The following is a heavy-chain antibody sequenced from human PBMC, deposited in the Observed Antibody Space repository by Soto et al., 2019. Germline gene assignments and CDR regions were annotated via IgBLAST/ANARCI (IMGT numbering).Heavy chain of an antibody. CDR1: GGTLISYG. CDR3: ASQVDEYYYYGMDV. CDR2: IIPIFGTA. Sequence: GAPVKVSCKASGGTLISYGISWVRQAPGQGLEWMGGIIPIFGTANYAQKFQGRVTITADKSTSTAYMELSSLRSEDTAVYYCASQVDEYYYYGMDVWGQGTTVTVS. V-gene: IGHV1-69*06. D-gene: IGHD2-15*01. J-gene: IGHJ6*02.